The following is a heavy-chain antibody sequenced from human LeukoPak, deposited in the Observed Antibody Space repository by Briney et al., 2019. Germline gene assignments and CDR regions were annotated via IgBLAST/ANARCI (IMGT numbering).Heavy chain of an antibody. V-gene: IGHV4-30-4*01. Sequence: SETLSLTCTVSGGSISSGDYYWSWIRQPPGKGLEWIGYIYYSGSTYYNPSLKSRVHISVDTSKNQFSLKLSSVTAADTAVYYCARTEYCTSTSCLDAFDIWGQGTMVTVSS. CDR1: GGSISSGDYY. J-gene: IGHJ3*02. D-gene: IGHD2-2*01. CDR3: ARTEYCTSTSCLDAFDI. CDR2: IYYSGST.